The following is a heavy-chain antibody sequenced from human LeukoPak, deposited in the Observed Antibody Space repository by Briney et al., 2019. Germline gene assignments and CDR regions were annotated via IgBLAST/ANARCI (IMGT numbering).Heavy chain of an antibody. J-gene: IGHJ4*02. CDR3: ARVGSSGWHFDY. CDR2: INAGNGNT. CDR1: GYIFTIYA. Sequence: ASVKVSCKASGYIFTIYAVHWVRQAPGQRLEWMGWINAGNGNTKYSQKFQGRVTISRDASASTVYMELSSPQSEDTAVYYCARVGSSGWHFDYWGQGTLVTVSS. V-gene: IGHV1-3*01. D-gene: IGHD6-19*01.